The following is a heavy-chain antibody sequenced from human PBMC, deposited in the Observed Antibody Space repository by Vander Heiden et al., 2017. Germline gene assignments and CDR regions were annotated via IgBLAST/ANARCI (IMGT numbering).Heavy chain of an antibody. CDR2: VYYTGNT. J-gene: IGHJ5*01. Sequence: QLQLQESGPGLVKSSETLSLTCSVSGGSITSRPNYWAWIRQAPGKGLGLIAGVYYTGNTYHDPSLKGRVTISLDTSKSQVYLNLSSVTASDTALYYCARHPMYATSSHFDSWGQGILVTVSS. CDR1: GGSITSRPNY. CDR3: ARHPMYATSSHFDS. D-gene: IGHD6-6*01. V-gene: IGHV4-39*01.